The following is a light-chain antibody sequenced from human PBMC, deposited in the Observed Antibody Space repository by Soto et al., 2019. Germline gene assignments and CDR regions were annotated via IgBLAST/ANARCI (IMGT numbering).Light chain of an antibody. V-gene: IGKV3-11*01. J-gene: IGKJ1*01. CDR3: QQRCDWPPTWT. Sequence: EIVLAQSPGTLSLSPGDTATLSCRASQSVGVSLAWYQQKPGQPPRLLVYDVSNRATGIPARFSGSGTENDFTLTISTLEPEDFAVYYCQQRCDWPPTWTVGQGTKVEI. CDR1: QSVGVS. CDR2: DVS.